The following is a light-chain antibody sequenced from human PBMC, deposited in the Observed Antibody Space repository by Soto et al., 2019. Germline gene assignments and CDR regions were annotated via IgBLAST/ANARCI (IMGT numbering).Light chain of an antibody. CDR1: QSISSL. CDR3: LQYYDYRT. Sequence: DIQMTQSPSTLSATVGDRVTITCRASQSISSLLAWFQQKPGKAPEILIYKASSLESGVPSRFSGSGSGTEFTLTISSLQPDDFATYYCLQYYDYRTFGQGTKVEIK. CDR2: KAS. J-gene: IGKJ1*01. V-gene: IGKV1-5*03.